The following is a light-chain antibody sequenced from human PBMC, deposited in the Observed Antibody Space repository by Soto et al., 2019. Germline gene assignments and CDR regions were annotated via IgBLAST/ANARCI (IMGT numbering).Light chain of an antibody. CDR2: AAS. CDR1: QGISNY. Sequence: DIQMTQSPSSLSASVGDRVTITCRASQGISNYLAWYQQKPGKVPKLLIYAASTLQSGVPSRFSGSGAGTDFALPSSSLQPEDVATYYFQKYNSAPHTFGQGTKLEIK. CDR3: QKYNSAPHT. V-gene: IGKV1-27*01. J-gene: IGKJ2*01.